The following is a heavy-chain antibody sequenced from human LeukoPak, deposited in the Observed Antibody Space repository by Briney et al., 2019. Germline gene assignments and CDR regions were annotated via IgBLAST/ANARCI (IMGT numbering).Heavy chain of an antibody. V-gene: IGHV4-61*01. CDR1: GYSISSGYY. J-gene: IGHJ6*03. CDR3: ARTLRITIFGVVIKSYYYYMDV. D-gene: IGHD3-3*01. CDR2: IYYSGST. Sequence: SETLSLTCAVSGYSISSGYYWGWIRQPPGKGLEWIGYIYYSGSTNYNPSLKSRVTISVDTSKNQFSLKLSSVTAADTAVYYCARTLRITIFGVVIKSYYYYMDVWGKGTTVTVSS.